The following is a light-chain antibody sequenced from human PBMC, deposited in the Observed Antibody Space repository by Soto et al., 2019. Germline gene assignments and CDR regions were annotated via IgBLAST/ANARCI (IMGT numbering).Light chain of an antibody. CDR3: QQYNNWPQT. CDR1: QSVSTSS. CDR2: GAS. J-gene: IGKJ1*01. V-gene: IGKV3D-15*01. Sequence: VLAQSPASLSLSPGERGALCCRASQSVSTSSLAWYQQKGGQAPRLLIHGASSRATGIPDRFSGSGSGTEFTLTISSLQSEDFAVYYCQQYNNWPQTFGQGTKVDIK.